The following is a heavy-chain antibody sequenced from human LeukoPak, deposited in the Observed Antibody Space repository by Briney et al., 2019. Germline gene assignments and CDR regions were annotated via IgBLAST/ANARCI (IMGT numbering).Heavy chain of an antibody. V-gene: IGHV1-2*02. D-gene: IGHD3-10*01. CDR3: AMSYYSPLLGS. Sequence: ASVKVSCRSSVNTLTVYYLHWVRPAPGQGREWMGGINPHTGGTDYAQTFQGRVTMTRDPPISTAYMELSRLGSDDTAMDCCAMSYYSPLLGSWRQGTLVIVSS. J-gene: IGHJ5*02. CDR2: INPHTGGT. CDR1: VNTLTVYY.